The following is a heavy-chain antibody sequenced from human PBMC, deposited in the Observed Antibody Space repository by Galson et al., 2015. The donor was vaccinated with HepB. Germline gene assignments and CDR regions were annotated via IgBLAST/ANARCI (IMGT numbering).Heavy chain of an antibody. D-gene: IGHD3-3*01. Sequence: SLRLSCAASGFTFSSYWMSWVRQAPGKGLEWVANIKQDGSEKYYVDSVKGRFTISRDNAENSLYLQMNSLRAEDTAVYYCVRENLEWLSNDYWGQGTLVTVSS. J-gene: IGHJ4*02. CDR1: GFTFSSYW. V-gene: IGHV3-7*01. CDR2: IKQDGSEK. CDR3: VRENLEWLSNDY.